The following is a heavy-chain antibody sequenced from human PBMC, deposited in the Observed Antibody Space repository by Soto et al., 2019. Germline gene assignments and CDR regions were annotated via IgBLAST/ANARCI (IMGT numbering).Heavy chain of an antibody. CDR3: AKRLTTVTTVFDS. CDR1: GLTSSTYA. J-gene: IGHJ5*01. Sequence: GGSLRLSCAASGLTSSTYAMSWVRQAPGKGLEWVSGISGSGGSTYYADSVKGRFTISRDNSKNMLYLQMNSLRAEDTAVYYCAKRLTTVTTVFDSWGHGTLVTVSS. CDR2: ISGSGGST. D-gene: IGHD4-17*01. V-gene: IGHV3-23*01.